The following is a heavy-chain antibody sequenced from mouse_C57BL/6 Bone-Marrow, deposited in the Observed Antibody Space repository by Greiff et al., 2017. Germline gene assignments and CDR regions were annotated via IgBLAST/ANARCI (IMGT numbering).Heavy chain of an antibody. D-gene: IGHD1-1*01. CDR3: SSYGGYYYAPYAMDY. CDR2: IDPSDSYT. CDR1: GYTFTSYW. Sequence: QVQLQQPGAELVKPGASVKLSCKASGYTFTSYWMQWVKQRPGQGLEWIGEIDPSDSYTNYNQKVKGKATLTVDTSSTTAYMQLSSLTSEDSAVYYCSSYGGYYYAPYAMDYWGQGPSVTVSS. J-gene: IGHJ4*01. V-gene: IGHV1-50*01.